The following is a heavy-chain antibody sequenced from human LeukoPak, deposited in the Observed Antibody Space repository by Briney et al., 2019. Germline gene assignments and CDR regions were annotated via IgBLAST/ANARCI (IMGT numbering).Heavy chain of an antibody. J-gene: IGHJ4*02. CDR1: GYSISSGYY. D-gene: IGHD3-3*01. Sequence: ASETLSLTCAVSGYSISSGYYWGWIRQPPGKGLEWIGTIYHSGRTYLNPSLKSRVTISVDTSTNQFSLNLNSVTAADTAVYYCTSGPNFYYFDYWGQGTLVTVSS. CDR2: IYHSGRT. V-gene: IGHV4-38-2*01. CDR3: TSGPNFYYFDY.